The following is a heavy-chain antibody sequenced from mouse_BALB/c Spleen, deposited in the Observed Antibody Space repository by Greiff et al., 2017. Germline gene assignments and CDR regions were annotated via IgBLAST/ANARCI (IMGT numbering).Heavy chain of an antibody. CDR3: ARAYYRYDEGYYFDY. Sequence: VKLEQSGPGLVAPSQSLSITCTVSGFSLTGYGVNWVRQPPGKGLEWLGMIWGDGSTDYNSALKSRLSISKDNSKSQVFLKMNSLQTDDTARYYCARAYYRYDEGYYFDYWGQGTTLTVSS. J-gene: IGHJ2*01. D-gene: IGHD2-14*01. V-gene: IGHV2-6-7*01. CDR2: IWGDGST. CDR1: GFSLTGYG.